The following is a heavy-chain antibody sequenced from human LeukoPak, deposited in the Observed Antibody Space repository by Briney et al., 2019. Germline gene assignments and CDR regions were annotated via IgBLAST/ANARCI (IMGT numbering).Heavy chain of an antibody. CDR3: AKDLVDYYDSSGYYSPDY. D-gene: IGHD3-22*01. V-gene: IGHV3-23*01. CDR2: ISGSGGST. Sequence: GGSLRLSCAASGFTFSSYAMSWVRQAPGKGLEWVSAISGSGGSTYYADSVKGRFTISRDNSKNTLYLQMNSLRAEDTAVYYCAKDLVDYYDSSGYYSPDYWGQGTLVTVSS. CDR1: GFTFSSYA. J-gene: IGHJ4*02.